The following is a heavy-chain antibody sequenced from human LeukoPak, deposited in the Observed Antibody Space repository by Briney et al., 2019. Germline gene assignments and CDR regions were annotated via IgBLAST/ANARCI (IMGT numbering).Heavy chain of an antibody. CDR2: ISSSSSYI. Sequence: GGSLRLSCVGSGFIFSSYSMNWVRQAPGKGLEWVSSISSSSSYIYYADSVKGRFTISRDNAKNSLYLQMNSLRAEDTAVYYCARSYYDFWSGYYEPIAYYMDVWGKGTTVTVSS. J-gene: IGHJ6*03. CDR3: ARSYYDFWSGYYEPIAYYMDV. D-gene: IGHD3-3*01. V-gene: IGHV3-21*01. CDR1: GFIFSSYS.